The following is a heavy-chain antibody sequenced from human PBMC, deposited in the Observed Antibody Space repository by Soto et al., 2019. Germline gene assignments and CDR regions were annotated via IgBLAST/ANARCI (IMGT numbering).Heavy chain of an antibody. Sequence: PGESLKISCKGSGYSFTSYWISWVRQMPGKGLEWMGRIDPSDSYINYSPSFQGHVTISADKSISTAYLQWSSLKASDTAMYYCASQLRLAYYYGMDVWGQGTTVTVSS. CDR2: IDPSDSYI. CDR3: ASQLRLAYYYGMDV. CDR1: GYSFTSYW. D-gene: IGHD3-3*01. V-gene: IGHV5-10-1*01. J-gene: IGHJ6*02.